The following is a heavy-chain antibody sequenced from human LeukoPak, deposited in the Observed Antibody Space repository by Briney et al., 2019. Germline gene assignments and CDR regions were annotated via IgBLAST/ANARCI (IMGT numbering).Heavy chain of an antibody. Sequence: GSSVKVSCKASGGTFSSYAISCVRQAPGQGLEWMGRIIPILGIANYAQKFQGRVTITADKSTSTAYMELSSLRSEDTAVYYCARARQPYYYDSSGPYPLDAFDIWGQGTMVTVSS. J-gene: IGHJ3*02. V-gene: IGHV1-69*04. D-gene: IGHD3-22*01. CDR1: GGTFSSYA. CDR3: ARARQPYYYDSSGPYPLDAFDI. CDR2: IIPILGIA.